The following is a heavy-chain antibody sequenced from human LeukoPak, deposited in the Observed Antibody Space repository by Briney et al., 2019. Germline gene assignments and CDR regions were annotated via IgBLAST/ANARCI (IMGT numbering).Heavy chain of an antibody. V-gene: IGHV3-30*18. Sequence: GGSLRLSCAASGFTFSSYGMHWVRQAPGKGLERVAVISYDGSNKYYADSVKGRFTISRDNSKNTLYLQMNSLRAEDTAVYYCAKGTAMAPALFDYWGQGTLVTVSS. CDR3: AKGTAMAPALFDY. CDR2: ISYDGSNK. D-gene: IGHD5-18*01. CDR1: GFTFSSYG. J-gene: IGHJ4*02.